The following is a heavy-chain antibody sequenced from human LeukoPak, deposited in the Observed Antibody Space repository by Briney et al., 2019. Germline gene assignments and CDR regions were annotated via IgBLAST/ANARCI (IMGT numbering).Heavy chain of an antibody. CDR3: ARGRDGFMSDFDS. Sequence: SETLSLTCTVSGGSIRSYYWNWIRQPTGKGLEWIGRIYTTGSTYYNPSLKSRVTMSVDTSKNQFSLKLRSLTAADTAVYYCARGRDGFMSDFDSWGQGTLVTVFS. CDR2: IYTTGST. J-gene: IGHJ4*02. CDR1: GGSIRSYY. D-gene: IGHD3-10*02. V-gene: IGHV4-4*07.